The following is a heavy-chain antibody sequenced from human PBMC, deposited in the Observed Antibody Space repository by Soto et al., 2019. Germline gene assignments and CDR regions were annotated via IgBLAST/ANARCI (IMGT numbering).Heavy chain of an antibody. CDR2: IIPIFGTA. J-gene: IGHJ6*02. CDR1: GGTFSSYA. V-gene: IGHV1-69*12. CDR3: ARVYSSSWEPVYYYYGMDV. Sequence: QFQLVQSGAEVKKPGSSVKVSCKASGGTFSSYAISWVRQAPGQGLEWMGGIIPIFGTANYAQKFQGRVTITADESTSAAYMELSSLRSEDTAVYYCARVYSSSWEPVYYYYGMDVWGQGTTVTVSS. D-gene: IGHD6-13*01.